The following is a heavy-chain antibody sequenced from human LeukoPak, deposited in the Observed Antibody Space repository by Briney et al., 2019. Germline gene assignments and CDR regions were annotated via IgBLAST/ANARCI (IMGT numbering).Heavy chain of an antibody. CDR2: INHSGST. CDR1: GGSFSGYY. D-gene: IGHD6-19*01. Sequence: SETLSLTCAVYGGSFSGYYWSWLRQPPGKGLEWIGEINHSGSTNYNPSLKSRVTISVDTSKNQFSLKLSSVTAADTAVYYCVRGLYGIAVAGTWDYWGQGTLVTVSS. V-gene: IGHV4-34*01. CDR3: VRGLYGIAVAGTWDY. J-gene: IGHJ4*02.